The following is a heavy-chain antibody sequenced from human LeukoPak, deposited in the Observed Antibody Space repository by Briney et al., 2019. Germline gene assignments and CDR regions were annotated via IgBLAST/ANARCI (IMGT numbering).Heavy chain of an antibody. J-gene: IGHJ4*02. CDR1: GGSISSGDYY. CDR2: IYYSGST. CDR3: ARQMNYYDSSGSFDY. D-gene: IGHD3-22*01. V-gene: IGHV4-30-4*01. Sequence: SETLSLTCTVSGGSISSGDYYWGWIRQPPGKGLEWIGYIYYSGSTYYNPSLKSRVTISVDTSKNQFSLKLSSVTAADTAVYYCARQMNYYDSSGSFDYWGQGTLVTVSS.